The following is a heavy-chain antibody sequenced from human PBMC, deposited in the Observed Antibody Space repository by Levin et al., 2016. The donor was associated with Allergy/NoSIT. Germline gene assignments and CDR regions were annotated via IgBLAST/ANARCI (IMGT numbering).Heavy chain of an antibody. D-gene: IGHD3-10*01. CDR3: ARGSNYYGSGIS. Sequence: RQAPGKGLEWIGYIYYSGSTNYNPSLKSRVTISVDTSKNQFSLKLSSVTAADTAVYYCARGSNYYGSGISWGQGTLVTVSS. V-gene: IGHV4-59*01. CDR2: IYYSGST. J-gene: IGHJ5*02.